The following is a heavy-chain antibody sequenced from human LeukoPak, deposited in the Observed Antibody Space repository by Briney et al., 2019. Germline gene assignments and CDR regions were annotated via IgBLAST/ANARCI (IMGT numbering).Heavy chain of an antibody. V-gene: IGHV3-64*01. D-gene: IGHD6-19*01. CDR3: ARGYSSGWPLDY. J-gene: IGHJ4*02. CDR2: ISSNGGST. Sequence: GGSLRLSCAASGFTFSSYAMPWVRQAPGKGLEYVSAISSNGGSTYYANSVKGRFTISRDNSKNTLYLQMGSLRAEDMAVYYCARGYSSGWPLDYWGQGTLVTVSS. CDR1: GFTFSSYA.